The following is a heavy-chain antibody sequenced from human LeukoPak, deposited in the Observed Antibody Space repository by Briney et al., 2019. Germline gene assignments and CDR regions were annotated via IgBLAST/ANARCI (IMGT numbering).Heavy chain of an antibody. J-gene: IGHJ4*02. V-gene: IGHV4-4*07. D-gene: IGHD2-15*01. Sequence: PSETLSLTCTVSSGSITSYYWNWIRQPAGKGLEWIGRIYSSGSTDYNPSLKSRVTMSVDTSKNQFSLNLSSVTAADSAVYYCARARGRLLLVDYWGQGTLVTVPS. CDR1: SGSITSYY. CDR3: ARARGRLLLVDY. CDR2: IYSSGST.